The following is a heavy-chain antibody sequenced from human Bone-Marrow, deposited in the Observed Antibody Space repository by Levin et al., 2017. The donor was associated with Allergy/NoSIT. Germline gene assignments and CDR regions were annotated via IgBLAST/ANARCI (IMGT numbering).Heavy chain of an antibody. V-gene: IGHV4-39*07. Sequence: SETLSLTCTVSGGSISSSSYYWGWIRQPPGKGLEWIGSIYYSGSTYYNPSLKSRVTISVDTSKNQFSLKLSSVTAADTAVYYCARVVGRGLERRGPGGTKPVDYWGQGTLVTVSS. D-gene: IGHD3-16*01. CDR2: IYYSGST. CDR3: ARVVGRGLERRGPGGTKPVDY. CDR1: GGSISSSSYY. J-gene: IGHJ4*02.